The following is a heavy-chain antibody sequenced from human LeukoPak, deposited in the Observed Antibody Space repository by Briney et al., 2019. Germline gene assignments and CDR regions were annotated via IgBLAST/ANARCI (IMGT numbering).Heavy chain of an antibody. CDR2: INPNSGGT. J-gene: IGHJ6*02. D-gene: IGHD5-18*01. Sequence: GASVKVSCKASGYTSTGYYMHWVRQAPGQGLEWMGRINPNSGGTNYAQKFQGRVTMTRDTSISTAYMELSRLRSDDTAVYYCARVPVGVAMVTDYGMDVWGQGTTVTVSS. CDR1: GYTSTGYY. CDR3: ARVPVGVAMVTDYGMDV. V-gene: IGHV1-2*06.